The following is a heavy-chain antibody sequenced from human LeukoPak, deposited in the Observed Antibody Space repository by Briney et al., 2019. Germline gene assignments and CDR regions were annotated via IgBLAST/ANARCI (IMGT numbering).Heavy chain of an antibody. CDR3: ARCWGAYCGGDCCLAFDY. Sequence: PSETLSLTCAVYGGSFSGYYWSWVRQAPGKGLEWVSVIYSGGSTYYADSVKGRFTISRDNSKNTLYLQMNSLRAEDTAVYYCARCWGAYCGGDCCLAFDYWGQGTLVTVSS. CDR2: IYSGGST. V-gene: IGHV3-66*01. J-gene: IGHJ4*02. D-gene: IGHD2-21*02. CDR1: GGSFSGYY.